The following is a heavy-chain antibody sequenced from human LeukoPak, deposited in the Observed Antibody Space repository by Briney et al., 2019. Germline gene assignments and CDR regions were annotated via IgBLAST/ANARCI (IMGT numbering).Heavy chain of an antibody. Sequence: ASVKVSCKASGYTFTGYYMHWVRQAPGQGHEWMGWINPNSGGTNYAHKFQGRVTMTRDTSISTAYMKLSRLRSEDTAVYYCARDLGITGSQWVMDVWGKGPTVTVSS. CDR3: ARDLGITGSQWVMDV. CDR2: INPNSGGT. J-gene: IGHJ6*03. D-gene: IGHD1-20*01. V-gene: IGHV1-2*02. CDR1: GYTFTGYY.